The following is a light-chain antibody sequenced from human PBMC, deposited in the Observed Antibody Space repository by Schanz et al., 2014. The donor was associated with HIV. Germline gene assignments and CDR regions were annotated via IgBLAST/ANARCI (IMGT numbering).Light chain of an antibody. V-gene: IGLV2-14*01. J-gene: IGLJ3*02. Sequence: QSVLTQPASVSGSPGQSITISCTGTTSDVGLYTYVSWYQQHPGKAPKLMIYDVTNRPSGVSNRFSGSKSGNTASLTISGLQAEDEAVYYCCSYAGRSTVVFGGGTKLTVL. CDR2: DVT. CDR3: CSYAGRSTVV. CDR1: TSDVGLYTY.